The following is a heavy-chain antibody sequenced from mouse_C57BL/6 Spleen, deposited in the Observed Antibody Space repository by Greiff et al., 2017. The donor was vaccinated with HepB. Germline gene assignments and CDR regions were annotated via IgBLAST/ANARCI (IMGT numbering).Heavy chain of an antibody. V-gene: IGHV5-17*01. Sequence: EVNVVESGGGLVKPGGSLKLSCAASGFTFSDYGMHWVRQAPEKGLEWVAYISSGSSTIYYADTVKGRFTISRDNAKNTLFLQMTSLRSEDTAMYYCAREITTVVAPAYWGQGTLVTVSA. CDR3: AREITTVVAPAY. D-gene: IGHD1-1*01. J-gene: IGHJ3*01. CDR1: GFTFSDYG. CDR2: ISSGSSTI.